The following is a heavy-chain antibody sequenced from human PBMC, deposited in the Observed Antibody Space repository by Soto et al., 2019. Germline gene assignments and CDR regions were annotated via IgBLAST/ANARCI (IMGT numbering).Heavy chain of an antibody. CDR2: IVVGSGNT. J-gene: IGHJ4*02. Sequence: SVKVSCKASGFTFTSSAVQWVRQARGQRLEWIGWIVVGSGNTNYAQKFQERVTITRDMSTSTAYMELSSLRSEDTAVYYCAAANYYDSSGYAFDYWGQGTLVTVSS. CDR1: GFTFTSSA. D-gene: IGHD3-22*01. V-gene: IGHV1-58*01. CDR3: AAANYYDSSGYAFDY.